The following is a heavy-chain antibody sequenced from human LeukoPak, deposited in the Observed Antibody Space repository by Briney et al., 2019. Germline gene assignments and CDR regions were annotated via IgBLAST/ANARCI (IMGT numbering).Heavy chain of an antibody. CDR1: GFTFSNYE. CDR2: ISSSGSTI. D-gene: IGHD3-22*01. CDR3: AGRTVTPYYHDSSGFHLQY. Sequence: GGSLRLSCAASGFTFSNYEMNWVRQAPGKGLEWVSYISSSGSTIYYADSVKGRFTISRDNSKNTLYLQMNSLRAEDTAVYYCAGRTVTPYYHDSSGFHLQYWGQGTLVTVSS. J-gene: IGHJ1*01. V-gene: IGHV3-48*03.